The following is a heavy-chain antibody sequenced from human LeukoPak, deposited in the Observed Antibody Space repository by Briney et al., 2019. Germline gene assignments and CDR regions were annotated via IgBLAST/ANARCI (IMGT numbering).Heavy chain of an antibody. J-gene: IGHJ4*02. D-gene: IGHD2-2*01. CDR3: ARTVVVPAAFLDY. CDR1: GGSISSGGYY. Sequence: PSETLSLTCTVSGGSISSGGYYWSWIRQPPGKGLEWIGYIYHSGSTYYNPSLKSRVTISVDRSKNQFSLKLSSVTAADTAVYYCARTVVVPAAFLDYWGQGTLVTVSS. CDR2: IYHSGST. V-gene: IGHV4-30-2*01.